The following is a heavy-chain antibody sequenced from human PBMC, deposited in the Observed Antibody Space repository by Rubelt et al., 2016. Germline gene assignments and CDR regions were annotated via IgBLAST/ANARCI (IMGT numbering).Heavy chain of an antibody. V-gene: IGHV4-34*01. D-gene: IGHD3-10*01. Sequence: QVQLQQWGAGLLKPSATLSLTCAVYGGSFSGYYWSWIRQPPGKGLEWIGEINHSRSTNYNPSLKSRVTISVDTSKNQFSLKLSSVTAADTAVYYCVREDGSGGYGMDVWGQGTTVTVSS. J-gene: IGHJ6*02. CDR1: GGSFSGYY. CDR3: VREDGSGGYGMDV. CDR2: INHSRST.